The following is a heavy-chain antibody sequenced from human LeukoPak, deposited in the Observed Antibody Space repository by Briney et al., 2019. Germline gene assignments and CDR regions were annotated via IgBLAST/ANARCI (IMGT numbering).Heavy chain of an antibody. J-gene: IGHJ5*02. V-gene: IGHV3-48*02. CDR2: ISSSSSTK. CDR1: GFTFSRYS. D-gene: IGHD3-22*01. Sequence: GGSLRLSCAASGFTFSRYSMNWVRQAPGRGLEWVSYISSSSSTKYYADSVKGRFTISRDNAKNSLYLQMNSLRDEDTAVYYCARDYCDSNGYFPWGQGTLVTVSS. CDR3: ARDYCDSNGYFP.